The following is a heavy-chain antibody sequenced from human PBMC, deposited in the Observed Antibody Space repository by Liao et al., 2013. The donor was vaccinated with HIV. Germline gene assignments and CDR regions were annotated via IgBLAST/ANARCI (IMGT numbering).Heavy chain of an antibody. CDR3: ARERGGRRLFYFDY. CDR1: GGSISSYY. CDR2: IYYTGST. V-gene: IGHV4-59*12. D-gene: IGHD6-25*01. Sequence: QLQLQESGPGLVKPSETLSLTCTVSGGSISSYYWSWIRQPPGKGLEWIGYIYYTGSTYYNPSLKSRLIISADTSKHQFSLKLSAVTAADTAVYFCARERGGRRLFYFDYWGQGRLVTVSS. J-gene: IGHJ4*02.